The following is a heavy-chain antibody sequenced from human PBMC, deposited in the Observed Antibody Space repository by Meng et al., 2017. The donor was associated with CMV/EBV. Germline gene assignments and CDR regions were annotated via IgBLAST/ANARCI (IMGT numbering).Heavy chain of an antibody. CDR3: ARDSTAYWYYYYYYGMDV. CDR1: GGSISSSSYY. V-gene: IGHV4-39*07. Sequence: SETLSLTCTVSGGSISSSSYYWGWIRQPPGKGLEWIGSIYYSGSTYYNPSLKSRVTISVDRSKNQFSLKLSSVTAADTAVYYCARDSTAYWYYYYYYGMDVWGQGTTVTVSS. J-gene: IGHJ6*02. CDR2: IYYSGST. D-gene: IGHD2-8*02.